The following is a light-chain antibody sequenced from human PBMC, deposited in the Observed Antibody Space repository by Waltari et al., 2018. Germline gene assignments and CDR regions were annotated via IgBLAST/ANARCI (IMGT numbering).Light chain of an antibody. V-gene: IGLV3-21*04. CDR1: NIETKS. Sequence: SYVLTQPPSVSVAPGETARLTCGGNNIETKSVHWYQQKPGQAPVLVISYESDRPSGILERVAGSNSGNTATLTISRVEAGDEADYYCQVWDANNEPGVFGTGTEVTVL. J-gene: IGLJ1*01. CDR3: QVWDANNEPGV. CDR2: YES.